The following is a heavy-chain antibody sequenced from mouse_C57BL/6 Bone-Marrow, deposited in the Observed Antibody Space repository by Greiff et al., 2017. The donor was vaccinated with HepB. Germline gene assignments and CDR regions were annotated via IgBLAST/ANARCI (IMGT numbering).Heavy chain of an antibody. CDR1: GFTFSSYA. Sequence: VQRVESGGGLVKPGGSLKLSCSASGFTFSSYAMSWVRQTPEKRLEWVATISDGGSYTYYPDNVKGRFTISRDNAKNNLYLQMSHLKSEDTAMYYCARDLGSLFAYWGQGTLVTVSA. J-gene: IGHJ3*01. CDR2: ISDGGSYT. D-gene: IGHD1-1*02. V-gene: IGHV5-4*01. CDR3: ARDLGSLFAY.